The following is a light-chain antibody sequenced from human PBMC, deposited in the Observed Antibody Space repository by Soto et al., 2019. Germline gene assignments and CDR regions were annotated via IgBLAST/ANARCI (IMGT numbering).Light chain of an antibody. Sequence: QSPATPFVFPVEIATLSFRASQGIFYNLAWFQQRPDQAPRLLIYRASTRATNIPARFSGSGSGTEFTLTISSLQSEDFALYYCQQYHNLWTFGQGTKVDI. CDR3: QQYHNLWT. V-gene: IGKV3-15*01. CDR2: RAS. J-gene: IGKJ1*01. CDR1: QGIFYN.